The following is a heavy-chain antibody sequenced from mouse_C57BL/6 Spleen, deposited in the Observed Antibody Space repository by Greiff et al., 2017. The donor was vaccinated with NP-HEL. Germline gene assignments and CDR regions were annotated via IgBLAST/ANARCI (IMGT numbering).Heavy chain of an antibody. V-gene: IGHV1-26*01. CDR3: ARSPIYYDYDGFAY. CDR1: GYTFTDYY. Sequence: VQLKQSGPELVKPGASVKISCKASGYTFTDYYMNWVKQSHGKSLEWIGDINPNNGGTSYNQKFKGKATLTVDKSSSTAYMELRSLTSEDSAVYYCARSPIYYDYDGFAYWGQGTLVTVSA. CDR2: INPNNGGT. D-gene: IGHD2-4*01. J-gene: IGHJ3*01.